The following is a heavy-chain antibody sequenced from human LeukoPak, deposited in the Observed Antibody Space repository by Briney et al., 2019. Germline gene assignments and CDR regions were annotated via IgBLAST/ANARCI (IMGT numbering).Heavy chain of an antibody. J-gene: IGHJ6*02. CDR1: GFTGSNNY. D-gene: IGHD6-13*01. CDR3: AKDLEQQLVRLAYYHYYGMDV. V-gene: IGHV3-53*01. Sequence: GGSLRLSCAASGFTGSNNYMSWVRQAPGKGLEWVSAIHSSGGTYYADSVKGRFTISRDNSKNTLYVQMNSLRAEDTAVYYCAKDLEQQLVRLAYYHYYGMDVWGQGTTVTVSS. CDR2: IHSSGGT.